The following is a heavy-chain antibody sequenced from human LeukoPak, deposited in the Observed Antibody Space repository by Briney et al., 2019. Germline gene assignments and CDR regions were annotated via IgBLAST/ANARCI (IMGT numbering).Heavy chain of an antibody. J-gene: IGHJ5*02. D-gene: IGHD2-2*01. Sequence: GASVKVSCKASGFTFTSSTMQWVRQARGQLLEWIGWIVVGSGNTNYAQKFQERLTITRGMSTSTAYMELSSLRSEDTAVYYCAAGVTSPHPWGQGTLVTVSS. CDR2: IVVGSGNT. V-gene: IGHV1-58*02. CDR3: AAGVTSPHP. CDR1: GFTFTSST.